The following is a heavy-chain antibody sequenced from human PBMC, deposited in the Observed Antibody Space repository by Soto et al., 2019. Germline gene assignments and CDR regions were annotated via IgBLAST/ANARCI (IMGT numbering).Heavy chain of an antibody. Sequence: SETLSLTCSVSGGSISSGDYYWSWIRQHPGRGLEWIGYIYHSGSAYYNPSLKSRLKMSVDTSKNQFSLKLSYVTAADTAVYFCARGHYYYGMDVWGQGITVTVSS. CDR2: IYHSGSA. V-gene: IGHV4-30-4*08. J-gene: IGHJ6*02. CDR3: ARGHYYYGMDV. CDR1: GGSISSGDYY.